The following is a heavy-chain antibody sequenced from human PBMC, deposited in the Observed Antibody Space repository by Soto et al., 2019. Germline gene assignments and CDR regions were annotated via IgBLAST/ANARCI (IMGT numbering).Heavy chain of an antibody. V-gene: IGHV5-51*01. CDR3: ARTRKTTNNYYSYMDV. J-gene: IGHJ6*03. Sequence: PGESLKISCKGSGYSFTSYWIGWVRQMPEKGLEWMGIIYPGDSDTRYSPSFQGQVTISADKSISTAYLQWSSLKASDSAMYYCARTRKTTNNYYSYMDVWGKGTTVTVSS. CDR1: GYSFTSYW. CDR2: IYPGDSDT. D-gene: IGHD1-26*01.